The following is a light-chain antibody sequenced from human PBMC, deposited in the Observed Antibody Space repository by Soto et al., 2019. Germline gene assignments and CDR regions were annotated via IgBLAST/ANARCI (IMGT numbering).Light chain of an antibody. CDR2: LSS. Sequence: DIVMTQSPLSLPVTPGEPASISCRSSQSLLHRNGYNYLDWYLQKPGQSPQLLIYLSSKRASGVPDRFSGSGSGTDFTLRISRVEAEDVGVYYCMQALQAPWTFGQGTKVEI. V-gene: IGKV2-28*01. J-gene: IGKJ1*01. CDR3: MQALQAPWT. CDR1: QSLLHRNGYNY.